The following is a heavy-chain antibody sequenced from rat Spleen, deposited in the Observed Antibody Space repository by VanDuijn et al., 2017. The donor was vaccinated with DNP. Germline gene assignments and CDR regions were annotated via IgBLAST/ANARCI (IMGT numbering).Heavy chain of an antibody. Sequence: EVQLVESGGGLVQPGRSLKLSCAASGFTFSDHNMAWVRQAPTKGLEWIATISTGGGKTYYRDSVKGRFTISRDNAKNTQYLQMDSLRSEDTATYYCARQVWAFDYWGQGVMVTVSS. V-gene: IGHV5S13*01. CDR2: ISTGGGKT. J-gene: IGHJ2*01. CDR3: ARQVWAFDY. D-gene: IGHD1-7*01. CDR1: GFTFSDHN.